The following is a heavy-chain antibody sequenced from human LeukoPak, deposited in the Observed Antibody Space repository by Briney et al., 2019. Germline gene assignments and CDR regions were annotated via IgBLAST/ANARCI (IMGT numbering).Heavy chain of an antibody. CDR2: IYYSGST. J-gene: IGHJ4*02. CDR3: ASLSVAVAGYYFDY. CDR1: GGSISSYY. V-gene: IGHV4-59*01. Sequence: PSETLSLTCTVSGGSISSYYWSWIRQPPGKGLEWIGYIYYSGSTNYNPSLKSRVTISVDTSKNQFSLKLSSVTAADTPVYYCASLSVAVAGYYFDYWGQGTLVTVSS. D-gene: IGHD6-19*01.